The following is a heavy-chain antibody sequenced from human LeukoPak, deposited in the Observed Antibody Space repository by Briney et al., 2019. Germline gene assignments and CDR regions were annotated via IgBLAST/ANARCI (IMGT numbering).Heavy chain of an antibody. D-gene: IGHD2-2*01. Sequence: GGSLRLSCAASGFTFSSYGMHWVRQAPGKGLEWVAVIWYDGSYKYYADSVKGRLTISRDNSKNTLYLQMNSLRAEDTAVYYCARDHCSSTSCYYPPGYWGQGTLVTVSS. V-gene: IGHV3-33*01. CDR2: IWYDGSYK. CDR3: ARDHCSSTSCYYPPGY. CDR1: GFTFSSYG. J-gene: IGHJ4*02.